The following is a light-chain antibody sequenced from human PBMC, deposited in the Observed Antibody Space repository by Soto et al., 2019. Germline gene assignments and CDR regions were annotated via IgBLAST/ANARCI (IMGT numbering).Light chain of an antibody. Sequence: QSALTQPPSASGSPGQSVAISCTGTSSDVGGYNYVSWYQQHPDKAPKLMIYEVNKRPSGVPDRFSGSKSGNTASLTVSGLQAEDEADYYCSSHAGCSNVFGTGTKLTVL. CDR2: EVN. J-gene: IGLJ1*01. CDR3: SSHAGCSNV. V-gene: IGLV2-8*01. CDR1: SSDVGGYNY.